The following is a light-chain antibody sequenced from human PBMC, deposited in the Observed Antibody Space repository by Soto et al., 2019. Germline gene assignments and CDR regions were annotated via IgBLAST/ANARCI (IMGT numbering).Light chain of an antibody. CDR3: MQSMQLPIT. Sequence: DLVMTQTPLSLSVTPGQPSSISFNSSQSLLHRDGKTYLYWYLQKPGQSPQLLIYEVNIRFSGVPDRFSGGGSGTDFTLKISRVQAEDVGLYYCMQSMQLPITFGQGTRLEI. CDR1: QSLLHRDGKTY. CDR2: EVN. J-gene: IGKJ5*01. V-gene: IGKV2D-29*02.